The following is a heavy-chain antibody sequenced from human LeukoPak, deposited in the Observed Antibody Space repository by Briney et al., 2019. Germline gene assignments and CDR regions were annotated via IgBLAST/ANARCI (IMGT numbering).Heavy chain of an antibody. CDR2: IYYSGSS. CDR1: GGSIRSSSYY. Sequence: PSETLSLTCTVSGGSIRSSSYYWGWIRQPPGKGLEWIGSIYYSGSSYYNPSLKSRVTMLVDTSKNQFSLKLSSVTAADTAVYYCARDLSLKYSSSWYWFDPWGQGTLVTVSS. V-gene: IGHV4-39*07. J-gene: IGHJ5*02. D-gene: IGHD6-13*01. CDR3: ARDLSLKYSSSWYWFDP.